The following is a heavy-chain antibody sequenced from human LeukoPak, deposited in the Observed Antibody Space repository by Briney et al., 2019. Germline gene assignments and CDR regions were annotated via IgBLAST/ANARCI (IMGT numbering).Heavy chain of an antibody. CDR3: SRDGGFWSAYPLDY. CDR1: GFTFSSYW. D-gene: IGHD3-3*01. CDR2: ISTTSSNI. J-gene: IGHJ4*02. Sequence: PGGSLRLSCAASGFTFSSYWMSRVRQAPGKGLEWVSYISTTSSNIYYADSVEGRFTISRDNAKNLLYLQMDSLRDEDTAVYYCSRDGGFWSAYPLDYWGQGTLVTVSA. V-gene: IGHV3-48*02.